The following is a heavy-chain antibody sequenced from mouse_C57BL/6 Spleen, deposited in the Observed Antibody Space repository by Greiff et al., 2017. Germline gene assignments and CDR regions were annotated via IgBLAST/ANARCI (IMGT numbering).Heavy chain of an antibody. V-gene: IGHV1-49*01. J-gene: IGHJ4*01. CDR2: FTMYSDAT. CDR3: AKLETGAMDY. CDR1: YFAFMASA. D-gene: IGHD4-1*01. Sequence: LKESGAALVRPGSSVKLSCKDSYFAFMASAMHWVKQRPGHGLEWIGSFTMYSDATEYSENFKGKATLTANTSSSTAYMDISSLTSEDSSVYYGAKLETGAMDYWGQGTSVTVSS.